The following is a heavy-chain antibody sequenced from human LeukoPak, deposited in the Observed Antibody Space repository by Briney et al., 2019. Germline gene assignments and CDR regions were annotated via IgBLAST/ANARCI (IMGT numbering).Heavy chain of an antibody. Sequence: PGRSLRLSCAASGFTFSSYAMHWVRQAPGKGLEWVAVISYDGSSKYYADSVKGRFTISRDNSKNTLYLQMNSLRAEDTAVYYCARTALYGDYAPHFDYWGQGTLVTVSS. V-gene: IGHV3-30*04. CDR2: ISYDGSSK. CDR3: ARTALYGDYAPHFDY. D-gene: IGHD4-17*01. J-gene: IGHJ4*02. CDR1: GFTFSSYA.